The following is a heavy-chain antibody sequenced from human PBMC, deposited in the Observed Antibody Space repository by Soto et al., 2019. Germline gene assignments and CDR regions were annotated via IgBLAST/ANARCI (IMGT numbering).Heavy chain of an antibody. CDR2: IYPGDSDT. V-gene: IGHV5-51*01. D-gene: IGHD6-6*01. CDR3: ARHLRPLVGGYYCAMDV. Sequence: PGESLKISCKGSGYSFTSYWIGWVRHMPGKGLEWIGIIYPGDSDTRYSPSFQGQVTISADKPISTAYLQWSSLKASDTAMYYCARHLRPLVGGYYCAMDVWGQGTTVTVSS. J-gene: IGHJ6*02. CDR1: GYSFTSYW.